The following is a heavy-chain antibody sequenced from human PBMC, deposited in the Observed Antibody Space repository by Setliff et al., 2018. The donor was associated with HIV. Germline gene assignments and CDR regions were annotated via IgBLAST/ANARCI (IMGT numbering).Heavy chain of an antibody. CDR1: GFTFNNYA. Sequence: PGGSLRLSCAASGFTFNNYAMSWVRQAPGKGLEWVSSISTSSGYIYYADSVKGRFTISRDNAKNSLYLQMNSLRAEDTAVYYCARGPTGTSYYYYYMDVWGKGTTVTVSS. CDR2: ISTSSGYI. J-gene: IGHJ6*03. D-gene: IGHD1-1*01. V-gene: IGHV3-21*01. CDR3: ARGPTGTSYYYYYMDV.